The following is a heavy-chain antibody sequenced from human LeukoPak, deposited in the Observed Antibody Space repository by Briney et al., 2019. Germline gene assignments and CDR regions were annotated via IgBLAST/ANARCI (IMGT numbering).Heavy chain of an antibody. CDR3: ARGQYYDSSGSVGGDY. V-gene: IGHV1-8*01. CDR2: MNPNSGNT. D-gene: IGHD3-22*01. J-gene: IGHJ4*02. CDR1: GYTFTSDD. Sequence: ASVKVSCKASGYTFTSDDINWVRQATGQGLEWMGGMNPNSGNTGYAQKFQGRVTMTRNTSISTAYMELSSLRSEDTAVYYCARGQYYDSSGSVGGDYWGQGTLVTVSS.